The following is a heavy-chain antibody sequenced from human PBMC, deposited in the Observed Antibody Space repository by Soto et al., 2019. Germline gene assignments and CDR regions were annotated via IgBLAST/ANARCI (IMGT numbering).Heavy chain of an antibody. Sequence: ASVKVSCRASGYTFTGYYIHWARQAPGQGLEWMGWISPNSGGTKYAQIFQGRVTMTRDTSINTAYVELSRLRSDDTALYYCARSLRRFDAFDIWGQGTIVTVSS. D-gene: IGHD3-10*01. CDR2: ISPNSGGT. V-gene: IGHV1-2*02. J-gene: IGHJ3*02. CDR1: GYTFTGYY. CDR3: ARSLRRFDAFDI.